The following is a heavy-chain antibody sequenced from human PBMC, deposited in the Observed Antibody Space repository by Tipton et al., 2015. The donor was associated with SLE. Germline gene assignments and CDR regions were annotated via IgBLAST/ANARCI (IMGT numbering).Heavy chain of an antibody. CDR1: GFTFSSYG. Sequence: SLRLSCAASGFTFSSYGMHWVRQAPGKGLEWVSAISGSGGSTYYADSVKGRFTISRDNSKNTLYLQMNGLRAEDTAVYYCAKDREFSRNCSSTSCYIDPWGQGTLVTVSS. D-gene: IGHD2-2*02. CDR2: ISGSGGST. V-gene: IGHV3-23*01. CDR3: AKDREFSRNCSSTSCYIDP. J-gene: IGHJ5*02.